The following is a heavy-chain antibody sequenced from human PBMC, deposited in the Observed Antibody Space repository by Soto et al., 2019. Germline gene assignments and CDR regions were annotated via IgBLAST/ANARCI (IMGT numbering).Heavy chain of an antibody. J-gene: IGHJ5*02. CDR1: GYTFTSYG. CDR2: IRAYNGNT. Sequence: ASVKVSCKASGYTFTSYGISWVRQAPGQGLEWMGWIRAYNGNTNYAQKLQGRVTMTTDTSTSTAYMELRSLRSDDTAVYYCARVGGTYYYDSSGYYYDGLPPNWFDPWGQGTLVTVSS. CDR3: ARVGGTYYYDSSGYYYDGLPPNWFDP. V-gene: IGHV1-18*01. D-gene: IGHD3-22*01.